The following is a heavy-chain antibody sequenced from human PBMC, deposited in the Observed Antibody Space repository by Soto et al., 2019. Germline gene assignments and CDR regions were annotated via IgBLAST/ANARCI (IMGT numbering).Heavy chain of an antibody. CDR2: ISRSGNTI. CDR3: AKMSSENYYDPVFS. CDR1: GFTFSDYN. V-gene: IGHV3-11*01. Sequence: QVQLVESGGGLFQTSGPLRIACLPPGFTFSDYNRIWFPKAPGKGWGWVSYISRSGNTIYYADSVKGRFTISRDNAKNSVYLQMNSLRAEDTALYFCAKMSSENYYDPVFSWGQGTLVTVSS. D-gene: IGHD3-22*01. J-gene: IGHJ4*02.